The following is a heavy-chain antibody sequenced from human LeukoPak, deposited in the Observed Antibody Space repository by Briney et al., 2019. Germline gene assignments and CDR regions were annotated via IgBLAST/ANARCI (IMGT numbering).Heavy chain of an antibody. Sequence: PGGSLRLSCAASGFTFSSYWMSWVRQAPGKGLEWVANIKQDGSEKYYVDSVKGRFTISRDNAKNSPYLQMNSLRAEDTAVYYCARRSGVAGTTLWGYWGQGTLVTVSS. D-gene: IGHD1-7*01. CDR3: ARRSGVAGTTLWGY. CDR1: GFTFSSYW. J-gene: IGHJ4*02. V-gene: IGHV3-7*01. CDR2: IKQDGSEK.